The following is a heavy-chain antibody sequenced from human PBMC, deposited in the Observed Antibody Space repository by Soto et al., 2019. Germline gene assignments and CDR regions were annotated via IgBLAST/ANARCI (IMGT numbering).Heavy chain of an antibody. CDR2: IYYSGST. CDR1: GETMSSYD. CDR3: ARGVAATERHNWFDP. J-gene: IGHJ5*02. V-gene: IGHV4-59*01. D-gene: IGHD2-15*01. Sequence: PSESMYIARAASGETMSSYDLTWVRKTPGKGLEWIGYIYYSGSTNYNPPLKSRVTISVDTPKNPSSLKLSSVTAADTAVYYCARGVAATERHNWFDPRGQGTLVTVSS.